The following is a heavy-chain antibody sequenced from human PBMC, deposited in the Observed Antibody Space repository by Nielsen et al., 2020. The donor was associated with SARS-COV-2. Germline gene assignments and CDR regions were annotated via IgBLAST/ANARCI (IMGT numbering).Heavy chain of an antibody. Sequence: ASVKVSCKASGYTFTSYGISWVRQAPGQGLEWMGWISAYNGNTNYAQKLQGRVTMTTDTSTSTAYMELRSLRSDDTAVYYCARDRLWFGELESYFDYWGQGTLVTVSS. V-gene: IGHV1-18*01. CDR1: GYTFTSYG. CDR3: ARDRLWFGELESYFDY. J-gene: IGHJ4*02. CDR2: ISAYNGNT. D-gene: IGHD3-10*01.